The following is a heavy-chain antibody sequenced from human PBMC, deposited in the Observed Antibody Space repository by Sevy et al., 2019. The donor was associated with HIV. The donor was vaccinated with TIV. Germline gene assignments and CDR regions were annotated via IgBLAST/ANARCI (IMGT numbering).Heavy chain of an antibody. CDR3: ARERVYCRGGRCKPGGGFDP. Sequence: ASVKVSCKASAYTFTGYYMHWVRQAPGQGLEWMGWINPNSSGTNYGQKFQGRVTLTRDTSISTAYMELSRLSSDDTAVYYGARERVYCRGGRCKPGGGFDPWGQGTLVTVSS. J-gene: IGHJ5*02. V-gene: IGHV1-2*02. D-gene: IGHD2-15*01. CDR2: INPNSSGT. CDR1: AYTFTGYY.